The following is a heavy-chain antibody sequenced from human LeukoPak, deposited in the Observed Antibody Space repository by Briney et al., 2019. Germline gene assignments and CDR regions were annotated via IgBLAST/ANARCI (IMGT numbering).Heavy chain of an antibody. J-gene: IGHJ2*01. CDR3: AKSISSSDWYFDL. D-gene: IGHD6-6*01. V-gene: IGHV4-59*01. CDR2: IYYSGST. Sequence: SETLSLTCTVSGGSISSYYWSWIRQPPGKGLEWVGYIYYSGSTNYNASLKRRVTISIDTCKNQFSLKQRYVAAADTAVYYCAKSISSSDWYFDLWGRGTLVTVSS. CDR1: GGSISSYY.